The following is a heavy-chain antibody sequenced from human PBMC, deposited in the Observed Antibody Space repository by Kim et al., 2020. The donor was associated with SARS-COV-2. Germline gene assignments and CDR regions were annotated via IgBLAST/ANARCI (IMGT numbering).Heavy chain of an antibody. D-gene: IGHD3-10*01. J-gene: IGHJ5*02. CDR2: INAGNGNT. Sequence: ASVKVSCKASGYTFTSYAMHWVRQAPGQRLEWMGWINAGNGNTKYSQKFQGRVTITRDTSASTAYMELSSLRSEDTAVYYCARATMVRGVTARAEGFDPWGQGTLVTVSS. V-gene: IGHV1-3*01. CDR3: ARATMVRGVTARAEGFDP. CDR1: GYTFTSYA.